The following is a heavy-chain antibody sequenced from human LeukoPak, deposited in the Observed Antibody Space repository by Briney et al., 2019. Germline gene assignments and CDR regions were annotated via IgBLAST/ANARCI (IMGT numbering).Heavy chain of an antibody. CDR2: NIPIFGTA. V-gene: IGHV1-69*01. D-gene: IGHD2-2*01. Sequence: GSSVKVSCKASGGTFSSYAISWVRQAPGQGLEWMGGNIPIFGTANYAQKFQGRVTITADESTSTAYMELSSLRSEDTAVYYCARGRTGYCSSTSCSFDYWGQGTLVTVSS. CDR1: GGTFSSYA. CDR3: ARGRTGYCSSTSCSFDY. J-gene: IGHJ4*02.